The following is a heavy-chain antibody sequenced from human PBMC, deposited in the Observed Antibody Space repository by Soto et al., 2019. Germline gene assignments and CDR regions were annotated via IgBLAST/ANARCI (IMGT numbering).Heavy chain of an antibody. CDR1: VFPFTSYG. D-gene: IGHD3-22*01. CDR2: LSFDGSTE. Sequence: PGGSLRLSCAGLVFPFTSYGMYCLRHSPGKWLEWVAVLSFDGSTENYADSVKGRFTISRDTSKNTLYLQMNGLRAEDSAVYYCAIPRHDRSGYFPNDAFAMGGQRTMVT. V-gene: IGHV3-30*03. CDR3: AIPRHDRSGYFPNDAFAM. J-gene: IGHJ3*02.